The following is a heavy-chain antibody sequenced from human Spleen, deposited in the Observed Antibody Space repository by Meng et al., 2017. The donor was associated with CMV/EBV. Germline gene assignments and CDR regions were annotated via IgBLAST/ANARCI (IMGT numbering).Heavy chain of an antibody. D-gene: IGHD3-3*01. Sequence: GESLKISCAASGFPFSSYAMNWVRQAPGKGLQWVSAISGSGGSTYYADSVQGRFTISRDNSKNTLYLQMDSLTVEDTAVYYCARVGRDFGVVIAGTLDCWGQGTLVTVSS. CDR2: ISGSGGST. J-gene: IGHJ4*02. CDR3: ARVGRDFGVVIAGTLDC. CDR1: GFPFSSYA. V-gene: IGHV3-23*01.